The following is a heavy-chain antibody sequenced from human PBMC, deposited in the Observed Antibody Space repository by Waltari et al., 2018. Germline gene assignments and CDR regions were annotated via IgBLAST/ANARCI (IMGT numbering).Heavy chain of an antibody. Sequence: QVQLVESGGGVVQPGRSLRLSCAASGFTFSRFGMHWVRQAPGKGLDGVAVRWHDGSKEYYVDSVKGRFTISRDNSKNTLYLQMNSLGAEDSAVYYCASQSTTLFDYWGQGTLVTVSS. V-gene: IGHV3-33*01. J-gene: IGHJ4*02. CDR1: GFTFSRFG. D-gene: IGHD2-15*01. CDR2: RWHDGSKE. CDR3: ASQSTTLFDY.